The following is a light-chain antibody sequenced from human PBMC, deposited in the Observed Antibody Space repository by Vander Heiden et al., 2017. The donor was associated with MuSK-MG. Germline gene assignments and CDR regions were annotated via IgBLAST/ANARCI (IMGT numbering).Light chain of an antibody. Sequence: STGTLSLSPGERATLSCRASQSVSSYLAWYQQKPGQAPRLLIYDASNRATGIPARFSGSGSGTDFTLTISSLEPEDFAVYYCQQRSNWPSFGHGTKVXIK. V-gene: IGKV3-11*01. J-gene: IGKJ3*01. CDR3: QQRSNWPS. CDR1: QSVSSY. CDR2: DAS.